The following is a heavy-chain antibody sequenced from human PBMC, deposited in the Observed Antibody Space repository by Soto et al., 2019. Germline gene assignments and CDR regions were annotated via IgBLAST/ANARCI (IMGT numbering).Heavy chain of an antibody. CDR3: SSETLWFGESPKS. D-gene: IGHD3-10*01. J-gene: IGHJ4*02. CDR2: INGDGSRT. CDR1: GFTFGSYW. V-gene: IGHV3-74*03. Sequence: EVQLVESGGGSVQTGGSLRISCAASGFTFGSYWMDWVRQAPGKGLVWVSRINGDGSRTTYADSVKGRFTISRDNAQNTLYLQMSSLRADDTALYYCSSETLWFGESPKSGGQGTLVTVSS.